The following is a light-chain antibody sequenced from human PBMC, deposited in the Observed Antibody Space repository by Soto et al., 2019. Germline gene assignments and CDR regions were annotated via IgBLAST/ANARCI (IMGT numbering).Light chain of an antibody. CDR1: QSVSSY. CDR3: QQRSNWPPGLP. J-gene: IGKJ4*01. Sequence: EIVLTQSPATLSLSPGERATLSCRASQSVSSYLAWYQQKPGQAPRLLIYDASNRATGIPARFSGSGSGTDFTLTISSLEPEDFAVYYCQQRSNWPPGLPCGGGTKVEIK. V-gene: IGKV3-11*01. CDR2: DAS.